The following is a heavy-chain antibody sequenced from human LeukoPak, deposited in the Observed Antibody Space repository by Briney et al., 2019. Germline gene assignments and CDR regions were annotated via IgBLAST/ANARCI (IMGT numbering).Heavy chain of an antibody. J-gene: IGHJ5*02. Sequence: SETLSHTCTVSSGSFSYYYWSWIRQPPGKGLDWIGHIYYDGSTNYNPSLRSRVTISIDASKNQFSLKLSSVTAADTAVYYCARAFGSGSQRWFDPWGQGTLVTVSS. CDR1: SGSFSYYY. V-gene: IGHV4-59*08. D-gene: IGHD3-10*01. CDR3: ARAFGSGSQRWFDP. CDR2: IYYDGST.